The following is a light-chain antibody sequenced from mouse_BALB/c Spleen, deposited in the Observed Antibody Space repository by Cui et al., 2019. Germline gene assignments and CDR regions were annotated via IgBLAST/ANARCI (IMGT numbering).Light chain of an antibody. CDR1: SSESN. V-gene: IGKV4-80*01. Sequence: QIVLTQSPAIMSAALGEEITLTCSASSSESNMHWYQQKSGTSPKLLIYDTSNLASGVPSRFSGSGSGTFYSLTISSVEAEDAADYYCHQWSSWTFGGGTKLEIK. CDR2: DTS. CDR3: HQWSSWT. J-gene: IGKJ1*01.